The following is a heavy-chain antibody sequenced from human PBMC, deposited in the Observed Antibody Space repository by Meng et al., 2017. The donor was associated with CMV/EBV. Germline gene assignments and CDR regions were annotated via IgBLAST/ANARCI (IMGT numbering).Heavy chain of an antibody. D-gene: IGHD2-2*01. CDR3: ARRTSRRAFDI. CDR2: IYYSGST. Sequence: SETLSLTCTVSGGSISSYYWSWIRQPPGKGLEWIGYIYYSGSTNYNPSLKSRVTISVDTSKNQFSLKLSSVTAADTAVYYCARRTSRRAFDIWGQGIMVTVSS. CDR1: GGSISSYY. V-gene: IGHV4-59*01. J-gene: IGHJ3*02.